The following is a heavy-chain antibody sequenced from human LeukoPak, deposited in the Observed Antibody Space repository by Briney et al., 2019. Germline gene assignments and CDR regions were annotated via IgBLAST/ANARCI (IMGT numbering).Heavy chain of an antibody. Sequence: SETLSLTCAVYGGSFSHYYWSWIRQPPGKGLEWIGEINHSGSTNYDPSLKSRVTISVDTSKNQFSLKLSSVTAADTAVYYCAGAYSSSPRTWFDPWGQGTLVTVSS. D-gene: IGHD6-13*01. V-gene: IGHV4-34*01. CDR3: AGAYSSSPRTWFDP. J-gene: IGHJ5*02. CDR2: INHSGST. CDR1: GGSFSHYY.